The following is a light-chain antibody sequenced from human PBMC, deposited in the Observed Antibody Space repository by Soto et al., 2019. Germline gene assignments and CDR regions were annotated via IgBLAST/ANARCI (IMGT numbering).Light chain of an antibody. Sequence: EIAMTQSPATLSVSPGDRVTLSCRDSESININLAWYQRKHGQSPILLFSGASTRATGVPVRFSGSGSGTEFTLSISSLQSEDFAVYFCRQHNNWPPAFGQGTKVEI. J-gene: IGKJ1*01. V-gene: IGKV3-15*01. CDR3: RQHNNWPPA. CDR1: ESININ. CDR2: GAS.